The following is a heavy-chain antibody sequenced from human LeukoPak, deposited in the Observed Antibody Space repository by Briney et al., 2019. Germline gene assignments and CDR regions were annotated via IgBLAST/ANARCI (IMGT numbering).Heavy chain of an antibody. CDR2: IYYSGST. V-gene: IGHV4-39*07. Sequence: SETLSLTCTVSGGSISSSSYYWGWIRQPPGKGLEWIGSIYYSGSTYYNPSLKSRVTISVDTSKNQFSLKLSSVTAADTAVYYCARAGGWGEWIQLYNWFDPWGQGTLVTVSS. D-gene: IGHD5-18*01. J-gene: IGHJ5*02. CDR1: GGSISSSSYY. CDR3: ARAGGWGEWIQLYNWFDP.